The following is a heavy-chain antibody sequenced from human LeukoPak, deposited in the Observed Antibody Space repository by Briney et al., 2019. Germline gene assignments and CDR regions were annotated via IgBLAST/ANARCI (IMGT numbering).Heavy chain of an antibody. CDR2: INIRSTGT. CDR3: AKLLGTMWPMWGLDV. Sequence: PGMSLRLSCTVSGFTFSNHAMNWVRQSPGKGLEWISGINIRSTGTYYADSVKGRFTISRDDSKNTLYLQMNSLSVEDTAIYYCAKLLGTMWPMWGLDVWGLGTTVTVSS. CDR1: GFTFSNHA. D-gene: IGHD2-8*02. V-gene: IGHV3-23*01. J-gene: IGHJ6*02.